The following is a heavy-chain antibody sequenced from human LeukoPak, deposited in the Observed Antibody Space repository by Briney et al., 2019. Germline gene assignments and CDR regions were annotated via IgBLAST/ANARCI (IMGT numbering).Heavy chain of an antibody. Sequence: ASVKVSCKTSGYTFVGNHLHWVRQAPGQGPEWMGWINPNTGGTNYAQKFQGRVTMTRDTSISTVCMELTRLRFDDTAVYFCARPYDYLWGSYRNDAFEIWGQGTMVTVSS. J-gene: IGHJ3*02. D-gene: IGHD3-16*02. CDR1: GYTFVGNH. CDR2: INPNTGGT. V-gene: IGHV1-2*02. CDR3: ARPYDYLWGSYRNDAFEI.